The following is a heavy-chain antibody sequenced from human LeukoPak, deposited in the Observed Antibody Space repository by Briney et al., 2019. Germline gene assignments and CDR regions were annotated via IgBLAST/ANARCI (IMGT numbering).Heavy chain of an antibody. CDR1: GGSISSYY. Sequence: SETLSLTCTVSGGSISSYYWSWIRQPPGKGLEWIGYIYYSGSTNYNPSLKSRVTISVDASKNQFSLKLSSVTAANTAVYYCARMVGWFDPWGQGTLVTVSS. V-gene: IGHV4-59*01. D-gene: IGHD3-10*01. CDR3: ARMVGWFDP. J-gene: IGHJ5*02. CDR2: IYYSGST.